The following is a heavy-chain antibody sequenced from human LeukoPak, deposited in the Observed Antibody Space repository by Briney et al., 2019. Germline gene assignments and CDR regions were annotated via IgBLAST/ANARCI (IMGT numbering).Heavy chain of an antibody. D-gene: IGHD5-12*01. CDR3: ARVSSVWIKDYYYYMDV. CDR1: GGSISSSTYY. CDR2: IYYSGSA. J-gene: IGHJ6*03. V-gene: IGHV4-39*07. Sequence: SETLSLTCTVSGGSISSSTYYWGWIRQPPGKGLEWIGTIYYSGSAYYNPSLKSRVTISVDTSKNRFSLKVSSVTAADTAVYYCARVSSVWIKDYYYYMDVWGKGTTVTVSS.